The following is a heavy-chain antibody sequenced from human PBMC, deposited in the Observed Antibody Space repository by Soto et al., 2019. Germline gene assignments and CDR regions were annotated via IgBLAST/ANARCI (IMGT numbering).Heavy chain of an antibody. Sequence: QVQLVQSGAEVKKPGASVKVSCKASGYTFTSYGISCVRQAPGQGLDWMGWISAYNGNTNYAQKLQGRVTMTTDTSTSTADMELRSLISDDTAVYYCARDLEGSAEFDYWGQGTLVTVS. V-gene: IGHV1-18*01. D-gene: IGHD6-19*01. CDR2: ISAYNGNT. J-gene: IGHJ4*02. CDR1: GYTFTSYG. CDR3: ARDLEGSAEFDY.